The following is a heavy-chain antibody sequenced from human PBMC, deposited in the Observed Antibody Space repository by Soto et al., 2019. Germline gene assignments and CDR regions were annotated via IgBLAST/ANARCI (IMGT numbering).Heavy chain of an antibody. D-gene: IGHD2-2*01. V-gene: IGHV3-21*06. CDR1: GFIFSSYT. Sequence: PGGSLRLSCTASGFIFSSYTINWVRQAPGKGLEWVSSISGSGSYIYIADSMKDRITISRDNAQNSVHLQMNSLRVEDTAVYYCARAGLEPANAFDVWGQGTKVTVSS. CDR2: ISGSGSYI. J-gene: IGHJ3*01. CDR3: ARAGLEPANAFDV.